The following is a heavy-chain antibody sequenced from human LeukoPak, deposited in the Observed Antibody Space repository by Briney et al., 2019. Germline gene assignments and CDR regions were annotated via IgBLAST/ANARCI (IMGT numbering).Heavy chain of an antibody. V-gene: IGHV3-48*03. CDR1: GFTFSDYE. CDR3: ARDSYSSGWTSFDY. J-gene: IGHJ4*02. Sequence: PGGSLRLSCTVSGFTFSDYEMNWVRQATGKGLEWVAYISNSGSTINYADSVKGRFTISRDNAKNSLYLQMNSLRAEDTALYYCARDSYSSGWTSFDYWGQGTLVTVSS. CDR2: ISNSGSTI. D-gene: IGHD6-19*01.